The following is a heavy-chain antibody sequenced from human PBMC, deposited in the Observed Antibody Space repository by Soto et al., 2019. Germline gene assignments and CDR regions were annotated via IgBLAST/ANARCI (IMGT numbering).Heavy chain of an antibody. CDR3: ARGGGFYGGPFDY. CDR2: IIYSGAT. Sequence: QLQLRESGPGLLRPSETLSLTCNVSGGAISSNNYFWGWVRQPPGKTLEWIGHIIYSGATHYNESLKSRVTSSVDTSKNQFSLRLNSVTPADTAVYYCARGGGFYGGPFDYWGQGTLVAVSS. D-gene: IGHD4-17*01. V-gene: IGHV4-39*01. J-gene: IGHJ4*02. CDR1: GGAISSNNYF.